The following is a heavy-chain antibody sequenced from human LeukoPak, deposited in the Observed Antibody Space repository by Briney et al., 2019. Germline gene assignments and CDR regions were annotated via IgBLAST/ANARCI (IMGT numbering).Heavy chain of an antibody. CDR3: AKNEHYYDSSGYSEIDY. D-gene: IGHD3-22*01. J-gene: IGHJ4*02. CDR2: ISYDGSNK. V-gene: IGHV3-30*18. CDR1: GFTFSSYG. Sequence: GGSLRLSCAASGFTFSSYGMHWVRQAPGKGLEWVAVISYDGSNKYYADSVKGRLTISRDNSKNTLYLQMNSLRAEDTAVYYCAKNEHYYDSSGYSEIDYWGQGTLVTVSS.